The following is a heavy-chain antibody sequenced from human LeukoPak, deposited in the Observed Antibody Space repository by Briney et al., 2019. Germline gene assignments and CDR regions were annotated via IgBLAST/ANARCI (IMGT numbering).Heavy chain of an antibody. J-gene: IGHJ4*02. CDR1: GYTFTGYY. V-gene: IGHV1-2*02. Sequence: ASVKVPCKASGYTFTGYYMHWVRQAPGQGLEWMGWINPNSGGTHYAQKFQGRVTMTRDTSISTAYMELSSLRSDDTAVYYCARGRRTSYYFDYWGQGTLVTVSS. CDR3: ARGRRTSYYFDY. CDR2: INPNSGGT. D-gene: IGHD6-6*01.